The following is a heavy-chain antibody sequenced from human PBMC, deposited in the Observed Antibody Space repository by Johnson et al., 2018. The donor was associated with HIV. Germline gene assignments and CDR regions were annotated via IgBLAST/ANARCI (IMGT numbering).Heavy chain of an antibody. CDR1: GFTFSSYG. CDR2: ISYVETND. V-gene: IGHV3-30*03. D-gene: IGHD3-16*01. CDR3: ARGSRYTFDNDDVHLLHAFDI. J-gene: IGHJ3*02. Sequence: HVQLVESGGGVVQPGRSLRLSCAASGFTFSSYGMHWVRQAPGKGLEWVAVISYVETNDYYADSVKGRFTISRDSSKNTLYLQMNSLRAEDTAVYYFARGSRYTFDNDDVHLLHAFDIWGQGTMVTVSS.